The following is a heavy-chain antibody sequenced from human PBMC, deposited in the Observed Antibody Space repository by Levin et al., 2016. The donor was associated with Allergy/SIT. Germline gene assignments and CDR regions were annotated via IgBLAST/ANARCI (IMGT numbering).Heavy chain of an antibody. CDR2: IWYDGSDK. J-gene: IGHJ4*02. V-gene: IGHV3-33*06. CDR3: AKPGDARMTTVTHYVDY. Sequence: GGSLRLSCAASGFTFSTYGMHWVRQAPGKGLEWVAIIWYDGSDKYYGDSVKGRFTISRDNSKNTLYLQMNSLRAEDTAVYYCAKPGDARMTTVTHYVDYWGQGTLVTVSS. D-gene: IGHD4-11*01. CDR1: GFTFSTYG.